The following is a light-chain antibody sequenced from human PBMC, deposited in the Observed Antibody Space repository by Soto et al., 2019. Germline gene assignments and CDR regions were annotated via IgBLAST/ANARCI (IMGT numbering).Light chain of an antibody. V-gene: IGLV2-23*01. Sequence: QSALTQPASVSGSPGQSITISCTGTSSDVGSYDLVTWYQQHPGTAPKIMIYEATKRPPGVSDRFSGSKSGNTASLTISGLQAGDEADYYCCSYAGSTTSVVFGGGTKLTVL. J-gene: IGLJ2*01. CDR2: EAT. CDR3: CSYAGSTTSVV. CDR1: SSDVGSYDL.